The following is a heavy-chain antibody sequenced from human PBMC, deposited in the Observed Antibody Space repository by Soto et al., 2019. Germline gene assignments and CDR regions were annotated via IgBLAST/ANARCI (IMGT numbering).Heavy chain of an antibody. J-gene: IGHJ5*02. CDR3: ARDRRPFDSSSSGGFDP. CDR2: IYYSGST. Sequence: TLFLTCTVSSGSVSSGGYYLGCVCRHPGNVLEWIGYIYYSGSTYYNPSLKSRVTILVDTSKNQFSLKLSSVTAADTAVYYCARDRRPFDSSSSGGFDPWGQGTLVTVSS. D-gene: IGHD6-6*01. V-gene: IGHV4-31*03. CDR1: SGSVSSGGYY.